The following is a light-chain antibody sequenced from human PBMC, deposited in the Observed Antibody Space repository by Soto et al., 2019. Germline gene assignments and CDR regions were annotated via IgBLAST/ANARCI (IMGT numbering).Light chain of an antibody. CDR3: QSYDSSLSAWV. Sequence: QSVLTPPPSVSGAPGQRVTISCTASSSNIGAGYDVHWYQQLPGTAPKLLIYGNTNRPSGVPDRFSGSKSGTSASLAITGLQAEDEADYYCQSYDSSLSAWVFGGGTKVTVL. V-gene: IGLV1-40*01. J-gene: IGLJ3*02. CDR2: GNT. CDR1: SSNIGAGYD.